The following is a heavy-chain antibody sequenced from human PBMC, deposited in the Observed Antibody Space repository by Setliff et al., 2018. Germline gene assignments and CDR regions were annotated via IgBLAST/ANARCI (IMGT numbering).Heavy chain of an antibody. CDR3: ARQLRYFDWLHPLGYFDY. Sequence: LTCAVSGYSISSGYYWGWIRQPPGKGLEWIGSIYHSGSTYYNPSLKSRVTISVDTSKNQFSLKLSSVTAADTAVYYCARQLRYFDWLHPLGYFDYWGQGTLVTAPQ. CDR2: IYHSGST. CDR1: GYSISSGYY. V-gene: IGHV4-38-2*01. J-gene: IGHJ4*02. D-gene: IGHD3-9*01.